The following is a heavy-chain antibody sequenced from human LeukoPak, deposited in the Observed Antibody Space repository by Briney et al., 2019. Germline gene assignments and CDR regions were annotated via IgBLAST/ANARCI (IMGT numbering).Heavy chain of an antibody. V-gene: IGHV1-46*01. D-gene: IGHD3-22*01. J-gene: IGHJ4*02. CDR2: INPSGGST. CDR3: ARGSYHSSGYCDY. CDR1: GCIYLLQY. Sequence: GASVTDTFMASGCIYLLQYMRSLRQAPGQGLEWMGIINPSGGSTSYVKKFQGRVTMISDTSTSTVYMELSSLRSEDTAVYYCARGSYHSSGYCDYWGQGTLVTVSS.